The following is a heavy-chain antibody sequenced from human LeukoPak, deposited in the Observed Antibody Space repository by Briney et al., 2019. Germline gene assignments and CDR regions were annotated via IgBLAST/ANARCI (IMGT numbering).Heavy chain of an antibody. D-gene: IGHD2-15*01. CDR3: ARGFATSDY. Sequence: PGGSLRPSSAASGFTCSSYGMNWVSQAPGKGLEWVSYISISSTTIYYADSVKGRFTISRDNAKNSLYLQMNSLSDEDTAVYYCARGFATSDYWGQGTLVTVSS. CDR1: GFTCSSYG. V-gene: IGHV3-48*02. CDR2: ISISSTTI. J-gene: IGHJ4*02.